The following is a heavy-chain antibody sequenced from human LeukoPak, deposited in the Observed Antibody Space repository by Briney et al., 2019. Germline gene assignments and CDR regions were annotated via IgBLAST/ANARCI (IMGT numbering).Heavy chain of an antibody. Sequence: PGGSLRLSCAASGFIFSSYDMNWVRQAPGKGLEWVSYISSSSSTIYYADSVKGRFTISRDNAKNSLYLLMNSLRAEDTAVYYCATPGGKNDYWGQGTLVTVSS. CDR1: GFIFSSYD. D-gene: IGHD3-16*01. CDR2: ISSSSSTI. J-gene: IGHJ4*02. CDR3: ATPGGKNDY. V-gene: IGHV3-48*01.